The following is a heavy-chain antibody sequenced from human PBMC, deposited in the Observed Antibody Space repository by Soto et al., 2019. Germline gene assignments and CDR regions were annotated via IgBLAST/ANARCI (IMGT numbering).Heavy chain of an antibody. D-gene: IGHD1-7*01. CDR1: GASISSGNYS. CDR2: IYYTGST. J-gene: IGHJ3*02. Sequence: TLSLTCAVSGASISSGNYSWSWIRQPPGMGLEWIGYIYYTGSTYYNPSLKSRVTISVGTSKNQFSLKLSSVTAADTAVYYCARAGTTGSVYAFDIWGQGTMVTVSS. V-gene: IGHV4-30-2*01. CDR3: ARAGTTGSVYAFDI.